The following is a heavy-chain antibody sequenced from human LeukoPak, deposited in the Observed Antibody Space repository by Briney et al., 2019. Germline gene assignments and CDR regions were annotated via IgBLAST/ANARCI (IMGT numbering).Heavy chain of an antibody. D-gene: IGHD3-22*01. CDR3: ARTGGYYSRAYYFDY. Sequence: ASVKVSCKASGYTFTSYGISWVRQAPAQGHEWMGWNSAYNGNTDYAQKRQGRVTMTTDTSTSTVYMELGSLRSDDTAVYYCARTGGYYSRAYYFDYWGQGTLVTVSS. J-gene: IGHJ4*02. CDR2: NSAYNGNT. CDR1: GYTFTSYG. V-gene: IGHV1-18*01.